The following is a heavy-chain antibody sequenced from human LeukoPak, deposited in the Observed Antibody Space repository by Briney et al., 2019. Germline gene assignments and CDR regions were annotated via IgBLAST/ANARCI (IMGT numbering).Heavy chain of an antibody. CDR2: IYSGGST. D-gene: IGHD5-24*01. CDR3: AKDKVETRADAFDI. CDR1: GFTVSSNY. J-gene: IGHJ3*02. V-gene: IGHV3-66*01. Sequence: HPGGSLRLSCAASGFTVSSNYMSWVRQAPGKGLEWVSVIYSGGSTYYADSVKGRFTISRDNSKNTLYLQMNSLRAEDTAVYYCAKDKVETRADAFDIWGQGTMVTVSS.